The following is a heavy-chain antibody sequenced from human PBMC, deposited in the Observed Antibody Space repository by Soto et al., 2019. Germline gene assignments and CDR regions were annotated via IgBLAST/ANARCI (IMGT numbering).Heavy chain of an antibody. CDR2: ISYDGSNK. J-gene: IGHJ4*02. V-gene: IGHV3-30-3*01. D-gene: IGHD4-17*01. CDR3: ARDRDYGDYIFDY. Sequence: QVQLVESGGGVVQPGRSLRLSCAASGFTFSSYAMHWVRKAPGKGLEWVAVISYDGSNKYYADSVKGRFTISRDNSKNTLYLQMNSLRAEDTAVYYCARDRDYGDYIFDYWGQGTLVTVSS. CDR1: GFTFSSYA.